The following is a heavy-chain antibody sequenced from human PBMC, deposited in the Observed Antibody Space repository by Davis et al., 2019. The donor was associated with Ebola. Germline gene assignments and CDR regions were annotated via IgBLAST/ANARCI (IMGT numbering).Heavy chain of an antibody. V-gene: IGHV4-30-4*02. Sequence: SETLSLTCTVSGASFSSGDYYWSWIRQPPGTGLESIGYIYYSGSTYYNPSLKSRVTISVYTSKTQFSLKLSSVTPADTALYYCATDYPSTTMFGVDIKYAMDVWGQGTTVTVSS. CDR3: ATDYPSTTMFGVDIKYAMDV. J-gene: IGHJ6*02. D-gene: IGHD3-3*01. CDR2: IYYSGST. CDR1: GASFSSGDYY.